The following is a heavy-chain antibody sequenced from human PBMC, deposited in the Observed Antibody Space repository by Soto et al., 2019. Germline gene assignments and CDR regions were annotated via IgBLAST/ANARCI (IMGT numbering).Heavy chain of an antibody. CDR3: AKRIVLWFWELRKTCGDY. CDR1: GFTFSSYA. V-gene: IGHV3-23*01. Sequence: GGSLRLSCAASGFTFSSYAMSWVRQAPGKGLEWVSAISGSGGSTYYADSVKGRFTISRDNSKNTLYLQMNSLGAEDTAVYYCAKRIVLWFWELRKTCGDYWSQGNLVTVSS. CDR2: ISGSGGST. J-gene: IGHJ4*02. D-gene: IGHD3-10*01.